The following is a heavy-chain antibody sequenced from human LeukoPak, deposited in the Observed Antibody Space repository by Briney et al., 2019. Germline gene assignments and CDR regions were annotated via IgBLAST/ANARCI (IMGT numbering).Heavy chain of an antibody. V-gene: IGHV4-39*07. CDR3: ASWPRRDGYNHDAFDI. CDR1: GGSISSSSYY. CDR2: IYYSGST. D-gene: IGHD5-24*01. Sequence: SETLSLTCTVSGGSISSSSYYWGWIRQPPGKGLEWIGSIYYSGSTYYNPSLKSRVTISVDTSKNQFSLKLSSVTAADTAVYYCASWPRRDGYNHDAFDIWGQGTMVTVSS. J-gene: IGHJ3*02.